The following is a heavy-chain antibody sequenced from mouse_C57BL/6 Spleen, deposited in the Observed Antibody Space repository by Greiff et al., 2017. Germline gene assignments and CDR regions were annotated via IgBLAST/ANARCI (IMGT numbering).Heavy chain of an antibody. CDR3: ARDVAADDYDYAMDY. Sequence: DVHLVESGGGLVKPGGSLKLSCAASGFTFSSYAMSWVRQTPEKRLEWVATISAGGSYTYYPDNVKGRFTISRDNAKNNLYLQMSQLKSEDTAMYYCARDVAADDYDYAMDYLGQGTSVTVSS. V-gene: IGHV5-4*01. D-gene: IGHD2-4*01. CDR1: GFTFSSYA. CDR2: ISAGGSYT. J-gene: IGHJ4*01.